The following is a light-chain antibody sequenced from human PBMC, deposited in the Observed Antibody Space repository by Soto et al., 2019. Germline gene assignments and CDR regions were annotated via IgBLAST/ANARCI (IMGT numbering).Light chain of an antibody. CDR3: QQSYSVPLT. J-gene: IGKJ4*01. CDR1: QNIVNY. Sequence: DIQMTQSPSSLSASVGDRVTITCRASQNIVNYLNWYQRKPGKAPELLIYGASSLQRGVPSRFSGSGSGTDFTLTISTLQPEDFATFYCQQSYSVPLTFGGGTNVDIK. CDR2: GAS. V-gene: IGKV1-39*01.